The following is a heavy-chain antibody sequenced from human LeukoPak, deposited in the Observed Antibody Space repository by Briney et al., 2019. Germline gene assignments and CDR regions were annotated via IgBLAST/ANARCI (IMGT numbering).Heavy chain of an antibody. CDR3: ARVGCTGGSCYGWFDP. Sequence: ASVKVSCKASGYIFTNYYMHWVRQAPGQGLEWMGWINPNSGGTNSAQMFQGRVTMTRDTSISTAYMELSRLRSDDTAVYYCARVGCTGGSCYGWFDPWGQGTLVTVSS. V-gene: IGHV1-2*02. J-gene: IGHJ5*02. CDR1: GYIFTNYY. D-gene: IGHD2-15*01. CDR2: INPNSGGT.